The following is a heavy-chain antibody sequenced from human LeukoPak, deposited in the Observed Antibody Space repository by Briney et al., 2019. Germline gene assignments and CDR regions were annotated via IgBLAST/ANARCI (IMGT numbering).Heavy chain of an antibody. CDR3: AKGLGVLVAGYFHY. J-gene: IGHJ4*02. CDR1: GGSISSSSYY. D-gene: IGHD2-8*01. CDR2: IYYSGST. Sequence: SETLSLTCTVSGGSISSSSYYWGWIRQPPGKGLEWIGSIYYSGSTYYNPSLKSRVTISVDTSKNQFSLKLTSVTAADTAVYYCAKGLGVLVAGYFHYCGQGTLVTVSS. V-gene: IGHV4-39*01.